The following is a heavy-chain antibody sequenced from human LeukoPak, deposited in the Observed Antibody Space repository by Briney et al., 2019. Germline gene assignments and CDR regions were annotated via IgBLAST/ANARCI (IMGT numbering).Heavy chain of an antibody. V-gene: IGHV3-7*03. CDR2: IKQDGNEK. J-gene: IGHJ4*02. CDR3: ASYPTPGIAAAGTFNY. D-gene: IGHD6-13*01. CDR1: GFTFSSYW. Sequence: GGPLRLSCAASGFTFSSYWMDWVRQAPGKGLEWVANIKQDGNEKNYVDSVRGRFTISRDNAKNSLYLQMNSLRAEDTAVYYCASYPTPGIAAAGTFNYWGQGTLVAVSS.